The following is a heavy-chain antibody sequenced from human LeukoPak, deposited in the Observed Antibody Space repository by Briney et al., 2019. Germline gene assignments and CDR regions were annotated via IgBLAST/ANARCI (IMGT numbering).Heavy chain of an antibody. J-gene: IGHJ3*02. CDR1: GFTFSTYG. CDR3: AKGLGPQYTIDAFDI. CDR2: INSDGSST. D-gene: IGHD3-16*01. Sequence: GGSLRLSCAASGFTFSTYGMHWVRQAPGKGLVWVSRINSDGSSTSYADSVKGRFTISRDNAKNTLYLQMNSLRAEDMALYYCAKGLGPQYTIDAFDIWGQGTMVTVSS. V-gene: IGHV3-74*01.